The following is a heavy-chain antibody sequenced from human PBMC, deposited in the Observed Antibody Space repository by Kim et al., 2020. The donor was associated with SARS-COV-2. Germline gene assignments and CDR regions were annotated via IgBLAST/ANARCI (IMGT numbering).Heavy chain of an antibody. CDR2: ISYDGSNK. V-gene: IGHV3-30*18. Sequence: GGSLRLSCAASGFTFSSYGMHWVRQAPGKGLEWVAVISYDGSNKYYADSVKGRFTISRDNSKNTLYLQMNSLRAEDTAVYYCAKVYILPPKGAFDIWGQG. D-gene: IGHD2-15*01. CDR3: AKVYILPPKGAFDI. CDR1: GFTFSSYG. J-gene: IGHJ3*02.